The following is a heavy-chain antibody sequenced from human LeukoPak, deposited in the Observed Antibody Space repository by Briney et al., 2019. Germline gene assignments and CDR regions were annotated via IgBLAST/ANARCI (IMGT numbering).Heavy chain of an antibody. D-gene: IGHD2-21*02. Sequence: GASVKVSCKASGYTFSDYYIHWVRQAPGQGLEWMGWINPNSGGTNYAQKFQGRVTMTRDTSISTAYMELSRLRSDDTAVYYCASRGYCGGDCYSGYYYYYMDVWGKGTTVTVSS. J-gene: IGHJ6*03. CDR1: GYTFSDYY. CDR2: INPNSGGT. CDR3: ASRGYCGGDCYSGYYYYYMDV. V-gene: IGHV1-2*02.